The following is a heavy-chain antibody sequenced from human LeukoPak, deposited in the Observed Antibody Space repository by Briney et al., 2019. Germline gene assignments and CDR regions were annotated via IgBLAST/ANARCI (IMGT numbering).Heavy chain of an antibody. CDR3: VKDSRAALVGPYYMDV. CDR1: GFNFNTYG. Sequence: GGSLRLSCAASGFNFNTYGMYWVRQAPGKGLEWVAFIRYDETNEYYADSVKGRFTISRDNSKNTLYLQVNSLRTEDTAVYYCVKDSRAALVGPYYMDVWGKGTTVTISS. V-gene: IGHV3-30*02. J-gene: IGHJ6*03. CDR2: IRYDETNE. D-gene: IGHD6-25*01.